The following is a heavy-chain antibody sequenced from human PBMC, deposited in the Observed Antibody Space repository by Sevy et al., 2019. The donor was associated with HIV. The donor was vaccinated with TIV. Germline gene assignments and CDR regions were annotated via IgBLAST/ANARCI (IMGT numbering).Heavy chain of an antibody. V-gene: IGHV3-23*01. CDR2: ISGSGGST. CDR1: GFTFSSYA. J-gene: IGHJ3*02. CDR3: AKEYYYDSSGSVGAFDI. Sequence: GGSLRLSCAASGFTFSSYAMSWVRQAPGKGLEWVSAISGSGGSTYYADSVKGRFTISSDNSKNTLYLQMNSLRAEDTAVYYCAKEYYYDSSGSVGAFDIWGHGTMVTVSS. D-gene: IGHD3-22*01.